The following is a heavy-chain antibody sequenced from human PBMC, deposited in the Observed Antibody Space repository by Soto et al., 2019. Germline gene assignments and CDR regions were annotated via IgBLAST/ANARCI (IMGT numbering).Heavy chain of an antibody. CDR2: ISGTGSTT. J-gene: IGHJ4*02. CDR1: GFTFSSYA. CDR3: AKEQRES. D-gene: IGHD3-10*01. V-gene: IGHV3-23*01. Sequence: PGWSLRLSCAAYGFTFSSYAMRWVRQAPGKGLEWVSSISGTGSTTYYADSVKGRFTISRDNSKNTLYLQMNTLRAEDTAVYYCAKEQRESGGQASLFTV.